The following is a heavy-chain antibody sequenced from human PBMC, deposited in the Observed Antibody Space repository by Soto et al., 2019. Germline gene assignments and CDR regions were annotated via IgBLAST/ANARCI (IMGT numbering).Heavy chain of an antibody. CDR3: AKDSLGALDY. J-gene: IGHJ4*02. CDR1: GFTFSSYV. Sequence: GGSLSLSCAASGFTFSSYVMSWVRQAPGKGLEWVSAISGSGGSTYYADSVKGRFTISRDNSKNTLYLQINSLRAEDTAVYYCAKDSLGALDYWGQGTLVTVSS. CDR2: ISGSGGST. D-gene: IGHD7-27*01. V-gene: IGHV3-23*01.